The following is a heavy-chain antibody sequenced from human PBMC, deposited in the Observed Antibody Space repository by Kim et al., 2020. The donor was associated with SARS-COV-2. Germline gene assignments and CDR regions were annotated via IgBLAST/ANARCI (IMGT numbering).Heavy chain of an antibody. D-gene: IGHD4-17*01. CDR3: ASNIYGAKPAAFDI. V-gene: IGHV5-10-1*01. Sequence: SPSIQGHVTISADKSISTAYLQWSSLKASDTAMYYCASNIYGAKPAAFDIWGQGTMVTVSS. J-gene: IGHJ3*02.